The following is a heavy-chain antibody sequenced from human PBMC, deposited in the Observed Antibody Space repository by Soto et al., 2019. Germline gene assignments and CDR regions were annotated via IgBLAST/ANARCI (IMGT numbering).Heavy chain of an antibody. D-gene: IGHD1-20*01. Sequence: QVQLQQSGPGLVKPSQTLSLTCAISGDSVSSNSAAWNWIRQSPSRGLEWLGRTYYRSKWYNDYAVSVKSRITINPDATRNQCSLQVNCVDPEDTAVYYCARVFVDVIAGTAGWFDPGGQGTLVTVSS. CDR2: TYYRSKWYN. CDR3: ARVFVDVIAGTAGWFDP. J-gene: IGHJ5*02. V-gene: IGHV6-1*01. CDR1: GDSVSSNSAA.